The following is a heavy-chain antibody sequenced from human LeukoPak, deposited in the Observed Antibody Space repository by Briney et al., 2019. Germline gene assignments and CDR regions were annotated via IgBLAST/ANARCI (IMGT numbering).Heavy chain of an antibody. J-gene: IGHJ6*03. CDR3: AASRACLRGGSCHMDV. V-gene: IGHV1-2*02. Sequence: ASVKVSCKASGYTFTGYYMHWVRQAPGQGLEWMGSISPNSGGTKYAQKFQGRVTMTRDTSISTAYMELSRLRYDDTAVYYCAASRACLRGGSCHMDVWGKGTTVTISS. D-gene: IGHD2-15*01. CDR1: GYTFTGYY. CDR2: ISPNSGGT.